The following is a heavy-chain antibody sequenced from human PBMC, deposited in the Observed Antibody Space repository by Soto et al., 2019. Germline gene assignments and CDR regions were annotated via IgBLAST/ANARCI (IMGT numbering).Heavy chain of an antibody. CDR2: VYSGGST. CDR3: ARGLGERVICDDY. CDR1: GFTVSTNY. V-gene: IGHV3-53*01. J-gene: IGHJ4*02. Sequence: EVQLVESGGGLIRPGGSLRLSCAVSGFTVSTNYMSWVRQAPGKGLEWVSVVYSGGSTYYADSVKGRFTISRDNSKNTVFLQMTSLRAEDTAMYYCARGLGERVICDDYWDQGTLVTVSS. D-gene: IGHD3-22*01.